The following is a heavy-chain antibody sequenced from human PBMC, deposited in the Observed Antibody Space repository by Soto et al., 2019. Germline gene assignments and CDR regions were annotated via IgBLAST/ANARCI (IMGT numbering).Heavy chain of an antibody. J-gene: IGHJ4*02. CDR3: ARKDCSGGSCYSWYFDP. CDR1: GFSLSTSGMC. Sequence: VSGPTLVNPTQTLTLTCTFSGFSLSTSGMCVSWIRQPPGKALEWLALIDWDDDKYYSTSPKTRLTISKDTSKNQVVLTMTNMDPVDTATYYCARKDCSGGSCYSWYFDPWGQGILVTVSS. V-gene: IGHV2-70*01. D-gene: IGHD2-15*01. CDR2: IDWDDDK.